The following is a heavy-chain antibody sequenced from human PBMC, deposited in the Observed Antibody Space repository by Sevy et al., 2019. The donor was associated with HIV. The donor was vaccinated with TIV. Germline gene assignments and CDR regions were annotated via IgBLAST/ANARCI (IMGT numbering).Heavy chain of an antibody. J-gene: IGHJ4*02. Sequence: GGSLRLSCTASGFTFGDFAMSWVRQAPGKGLEWVAFFKSKARGGTLDHAASVKSRFTISRDDSKGIAYLKMNDLKTEDTGIYYCTRWKGAHSIFDYWGQGALVTVSS. V-gene: IGHV3-49*04. CDR2: FKSKARGGTL. CDR3: TRWKGAHSIFDY. D-gene: IGHD1-1*01. CDR1: GFTFGDFA.